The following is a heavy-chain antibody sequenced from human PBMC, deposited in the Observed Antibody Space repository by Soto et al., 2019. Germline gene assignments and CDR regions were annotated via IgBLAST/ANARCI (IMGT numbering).Heavy chain of an antibody. D-gene: IGHD2-2*01. V-gene: IGHV1-69*04. CDR2: IIPILGIA. Sequence: QGLEWMGRIIPILGIANYAQKFQGRVTITADKSTSTAYMELSSLRSEDTAVYYCARGNCSSTSCYYYYYMDVWGKGTTVTVSS. J-gene: IGHJ6*03. CDR3: ARGNCSSTSCYYYYYMDV.